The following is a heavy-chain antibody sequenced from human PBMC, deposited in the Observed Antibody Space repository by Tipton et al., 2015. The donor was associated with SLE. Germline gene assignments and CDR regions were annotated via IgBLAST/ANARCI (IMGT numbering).Heavy chain of an antibody. D-gene: IGHD2-8*02. V-gene: IGHV4-59*01. Sequence: GLVKPSETLSLTCAVSGASISPNYWSWIRQPTGKGLEWIGYINSSVTTNYNPSLQSRVTISADTSNNQFSLKLSSVTAADTAVYYCARGLSSLVGFYYYYYMDVWGKGTTVTVSS. CDR1: GASISPNY. CDR2: INSSVTT. CDR3: ARGLSSLVGFYYYYYMDV. J-gene: IGHJ6*03.